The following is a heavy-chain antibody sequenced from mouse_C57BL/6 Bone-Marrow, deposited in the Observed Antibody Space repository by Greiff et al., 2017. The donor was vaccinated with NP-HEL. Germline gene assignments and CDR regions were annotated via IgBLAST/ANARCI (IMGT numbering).Heavy chain of an antibody. CDR3: AQIRRNYYAMDY. J-gene: IGHJ4*01. V-gene: IGHV1-64*01. CDR2: IHPNSGST. CDR1: GYTFTSYW. Sequence: QVQLQQPGAELVKPGASVKLSCKASGYTFTSYWMHWVKQRPGQGLEWIGMIHPNSGSTNYNEKFKSKATLTVDKSSSTAYMQLSSLTSEDSAVYYGAQIRRNYYAMDYWGQGTSVTVSS.